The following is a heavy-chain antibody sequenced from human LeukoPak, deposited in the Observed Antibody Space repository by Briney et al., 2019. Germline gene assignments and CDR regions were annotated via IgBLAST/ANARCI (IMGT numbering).Heavy chain of an antibody. CDR3: ARALDY. V-gene: IGHV3-74*01. CDR1: GFTFSSSW. Sequence: GGSLRLSCAASGFTFSSSWMHWVRQVPGKGLVWVARINSDGGSTRDADSVKGRFTISRDNAKNTLYLQMNSLRAEDTAVYYCARALDYWGQGALVTVSS. CDR2: INSDGGST. J-gene: IGHJ4*02.